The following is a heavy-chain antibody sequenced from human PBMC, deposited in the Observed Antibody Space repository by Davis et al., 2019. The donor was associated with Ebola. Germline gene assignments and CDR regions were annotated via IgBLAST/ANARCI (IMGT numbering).Heavy chain of an antibody. V-gene: IGHV1-3*01. J-gene: IGHJ6*02. CDR1: GGTFSSYA. Sequence: ASVKVSCKASGGTFSSYAISWVRQAPGQGLEWMGWINAGNGNTKYSQKFQGRVTITRDTSASTAYMELSSLRSEDTAVYYCATGVAPHYGRSYYYYGMDVWGQGTTVTVSS. D-gene: IGHD3-10*01. CDR3: ATGVAPHYGRSYYYYGMDV. CDR2: INAGNGNT.